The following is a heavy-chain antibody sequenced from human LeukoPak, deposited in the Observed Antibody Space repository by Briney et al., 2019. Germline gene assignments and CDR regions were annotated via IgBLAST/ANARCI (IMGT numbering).Heavy chain of an antibody. CDR3: ANIGYSSSWYRSYYFDY. V-gene: IGHV4-39*01. CDR2: IYYSGST. D-gene: IGHD6-13*01. CDR1: GGSISSSSYY. Sequence: SSEALSLTCTVSGGSISSSSYYWGWIRQPPGKGLEWIGSIYYSGSTYYNPSLKSRVTISVDTSKNQFSLKLSSVTAADTAVYYCANIGYSSSWYRSYYFDYWGQGTLVTVSS. J-gene: IGHJ4*02.